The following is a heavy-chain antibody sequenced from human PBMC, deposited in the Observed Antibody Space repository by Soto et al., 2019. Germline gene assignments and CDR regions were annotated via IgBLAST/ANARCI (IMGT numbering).Heavy chain of an antibody. J-gene: IGHJ6*02. CDR1: GYSFTSSY. Sequence: GASVKVSCKASGYSFTSSYMHWPRQAPGQGPEWMGMINPNDGTTTNAQRFQGRVTMTTDTSTTSVYMELSSLRSEDTAVYYCAKGFVSGQLPNHYYYGVDVWGQGTTVTVSS. V-gene: IGHV1-46*01. D-gene: IGHD6-6*01. CDR3: AKGFVSGQLPNHYYYGVDV. CDR2: INPNDGTT.